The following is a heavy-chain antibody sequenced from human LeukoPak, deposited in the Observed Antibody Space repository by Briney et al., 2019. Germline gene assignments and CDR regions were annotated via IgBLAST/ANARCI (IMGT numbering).Heavy chain of an antibody. J-gene: IGHJ4*02. CDR2: IYHSGST. D-gene: IGHD3-10*01. V-gene: IGHV4-39*01. Sequence: SETLSLTCTVSGGSINSGSYYWSWIRQPAGKGLEWIGSIYHSGSTYYNPSLKSRVTISVDTSKNQFSLKLSSVTAADTAVYYCARHKGMVRGGQFDYWGQGTLVTVSS. CDR1: GGSINSGSYY. CDR3: ARHKGMVRGGQFDY.